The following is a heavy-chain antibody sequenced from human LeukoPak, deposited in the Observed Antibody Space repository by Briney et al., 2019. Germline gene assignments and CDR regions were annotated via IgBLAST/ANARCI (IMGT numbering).Heavy chain of an antibody. CDR2: ISWNSGSI. CDR1: GFTFDDYA. CDR3: AREEDNADEYLREDY. D-gene: IGHD2-15*01. V-gene: IGHV3-9*01. J-gene: IGHJ4*02. Sequence: PGRSLRLSCAACGFTFDDYAMHWVRHAPGKGLEWVSGISWNSGSIGYADSVKGRFTISRDNAKNSLYLQMNSLRAEDTAVYYCAREEDNADEYLREDYWGQGTLVTVSS.